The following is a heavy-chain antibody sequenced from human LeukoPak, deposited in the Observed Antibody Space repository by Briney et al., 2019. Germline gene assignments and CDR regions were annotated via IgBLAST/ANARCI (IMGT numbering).Heavy chain of an antibody. D-gene: IGHD4-17*01. J-gene: IGHJ4*02. Sequence: SETLSLTCTVSGYSISSGYWWGWVRQPPGKGLEWIASIYHTGSTYYNPSLKSRVTTSVDTSKNQFSLKLSSVTAADTAVYYCARRDGDYDGAHFDYWGQGNLVTVSS. CDR2: IYHTGST. CDR1: GYSISSGYW. V-gene: IGHV4-38-2*02. CDR3: ARRDGDYDGAHFDY.